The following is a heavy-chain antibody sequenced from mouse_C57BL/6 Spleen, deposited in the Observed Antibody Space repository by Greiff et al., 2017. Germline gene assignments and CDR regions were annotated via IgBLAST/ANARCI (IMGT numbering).Heavy chain of an antibody. Sequence: QVQLKQSGAELVKPGASVKISCKASGYAFSSYWMNWVKQRPGKGLEWLGQIYPGDGDTNYNGKFKGKATLTADKSSSTAYMQLSSLTSEDSAVYFCARRVTTVVTRGYYAMDYWGQGTSVTVSS. CDR3: ARRVTTVVTRGYYAMDY. CDR1: GYAFSSYW. D-gene: IGHD1-1*01. CDR2: IYPGDGDT. J-gene: IGHJ4*01. V-gene: IGHV1-80*01.